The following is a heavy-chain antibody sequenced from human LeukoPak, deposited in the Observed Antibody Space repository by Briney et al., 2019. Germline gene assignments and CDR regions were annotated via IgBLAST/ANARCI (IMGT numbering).Heavy chain of an antibody. D-gene: IGHD6-6*01. V-gene: IGHV3-33*06. CDR2: IWYDGSNK. J-gene: IGHJ4*02. CDR3: AKGSGSSGSFDY. CDR1: GFTFRSYG. Sequence: GGSLRLSCAASGFTFRSYGMHWVRQAPGKGLEWVAVIWYDGSNKYYADSVKGRFTISRDNSKNTLYLQMNSLRAEDTAVYYCAKGSGSSGSFDYWGQGTLVTVSS.